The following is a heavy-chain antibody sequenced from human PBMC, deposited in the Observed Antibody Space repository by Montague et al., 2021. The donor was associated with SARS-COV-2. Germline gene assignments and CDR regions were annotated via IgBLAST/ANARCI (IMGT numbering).Heavy chain of an antibody. D-gene: IGHD3-22*01. CDR1: GDSISTYY. Sequence: SETLSLTCTVSGDSISTYYWSWIRQPPGKGLEWIGYIYYNGYTNYNPSLKSQVTISRDTSKSQFSLKLSSVTAADTAVYYCARGLTDISMIVVVLLGASHYFDSWGQGTLVTVSS. CDR2: IYYNGYT. J-gene: IGHJ4*02. V-gene: IGHV4-59*12. CDR3: ARGLTDISMIVVVLLGASHYFDS.